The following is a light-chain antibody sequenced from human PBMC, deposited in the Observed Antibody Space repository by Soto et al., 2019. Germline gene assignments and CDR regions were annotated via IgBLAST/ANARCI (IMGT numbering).Light chain of an antibody. Sequence: IVMTQSPATLSVSPGDRATLSCRASQSITTKLAWYQQKPGQAPRLLIYGASTRAAGIPVRFSGSGSGTEFTLTIASLQFEDFAAYYCQQRSNWPRTLGQGTKVDI. CDR1: QSITTK. V-gene: IGKV3-15*01. J-gene: IGKJ1*01. CDR3: QQRSNWPRT. CDR2: GAS.